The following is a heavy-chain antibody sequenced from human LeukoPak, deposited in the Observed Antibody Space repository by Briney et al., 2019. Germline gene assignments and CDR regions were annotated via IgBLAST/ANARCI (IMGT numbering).Heavy chain of an antibody. CDR3: ARKGGDYYDSSGSTEGLDY. D-gene: IGHD3-22*01. CDR1: GYTFTSCG. CDR2: ISAYNGNT. J-gene: IGHJ4*02. V-gene: IGHV1-18*01. Sequence: ASVKVSCKASGYTFTSCGISWVRQAPGQGLEWMGWISAYNGNTNYAQKLQGRVTMTTDTSTSTAYMELRSLRSDDTAVYYCARKGGDYYDSSGSTEGLDYWGQGTLVTVSS.